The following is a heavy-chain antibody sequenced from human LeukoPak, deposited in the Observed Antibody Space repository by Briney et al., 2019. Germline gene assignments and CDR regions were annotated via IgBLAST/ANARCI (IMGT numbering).Heavy chain of an antibody. D-gene: IGHD3-9*01. CDR3: AREWGDYDILTGPYYYYYMDV. CDR1: GGSFSGYY. CDR2: INHSGST. Sequence: SETLSLTCAVYGGSFSGYYWSWIRQPPGKGLEWIGEINHSGSTNYNPSLKSRVTISVDTSKNQFSLKLSSVTAADTAVYYCAREWGDYDILTGPYYYYYMDVWGKGTTVTVSS. J-gene: IGHJ6*03. V-gene: IGHV4-34*01.